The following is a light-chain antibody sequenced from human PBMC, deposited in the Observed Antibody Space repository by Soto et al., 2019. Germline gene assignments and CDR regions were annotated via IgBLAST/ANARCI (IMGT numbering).Light chain of an antibody. Sequence: AIQLTPSPSSLSASVADRVTITFRASQGISSALAWYQQKPAKATKLLIYDASSLVSGVPSRFSCSGSGTDFTLTVSSRQAEDFATYCCQQYNSYPITGGQGTRLEIK. CDR3: QQYNSYPIT. V-gene: IGKV1-13*02. J-gene: IGKJ5*01. CDR1: QGISSA. CDR2: DAS.